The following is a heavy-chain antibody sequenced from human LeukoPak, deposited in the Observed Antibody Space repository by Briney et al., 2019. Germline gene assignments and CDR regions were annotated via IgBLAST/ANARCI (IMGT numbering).Heavy chain of an antibody. CDR3: AKDTGYSSGCLSY. Sequence: PGGSLRLSCAASGFTVSSNYMSWVRQAPGKGLEWVANIKQDGSEKYYVDSVKGRFTISRDNAKNSLYLQMNSLRAEDTALYYCAKDTGYSSGCLSYWGQGTLVTVSS. CDR2: IKQDGSEK. CDR1: GFTVSSNY. J-gene: IGHJ4*02. D-gene: IGHD6-19*01. V-gene: IGHV3-7*03.